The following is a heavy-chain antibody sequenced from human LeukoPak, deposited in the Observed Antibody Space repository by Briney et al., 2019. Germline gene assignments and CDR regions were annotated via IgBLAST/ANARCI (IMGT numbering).Heavy chain of an antibody. V-gene: IGHV3-23*01. D-gene: IGHD3-9*01. CDR3: AKAYYYDILTGYSPQDY. J-gene: IGHJ4*02. Sequence: PGGSLRLSCAASGFTFSSYAMSWVRQAPGKGLEWVSAISGSGGSTYYADSVKGRFTISRDNSKNTLYLQMNSLRAEDTAVYYCAKAYYYDILTGYSPQDYWGQGTLVTVSS. CDR1: GFTFSSYA. CDR2: ISGSGGST.